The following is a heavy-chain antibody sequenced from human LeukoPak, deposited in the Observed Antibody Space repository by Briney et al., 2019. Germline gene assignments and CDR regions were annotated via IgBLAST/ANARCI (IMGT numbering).Heavy chain of an antibody. CDR3: ARDVSRSEDSSGWYDWFDP. J-gene: IGHJ5*02. D-gene: IGHD6-19*01. CDR2: TYYRSKWYN. Sequence: SQTLSLTCAISGDSVSSNSAAWNWIRQSPSRGLERLGRTYYRSKWYNDYAVSVKSRITINPDTSKNQFSLQLNSVTPEDTAVYYCARDVSRSEDSSGWYDWFDPWGQGTLVTVSS. V-gene: IGHV6-1*01. CDR1: GDSVSSNSAA.